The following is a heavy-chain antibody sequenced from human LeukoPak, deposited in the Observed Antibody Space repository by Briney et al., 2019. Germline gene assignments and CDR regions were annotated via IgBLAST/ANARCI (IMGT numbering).Heavy chain of an antibody. Sequence: GGSLRLSCAASGFTFSDYTMNWVRQAPGKGLEWVSSISSSGNYIYYADSVRGRFTTSRDNAKTSLSLQMNSLRAEDTAVYYCARASTSYSSGLDAFDIWGQGTMVTVSS. V-gene: IGHV3-21*06. D-gene: IGHD6-19*01. CDR2: ISSSGNYI. CDR1: GFTFSDYT. CDR3: ARASTSYSSGLDAFDI. J-gene: IGHJ3*02.